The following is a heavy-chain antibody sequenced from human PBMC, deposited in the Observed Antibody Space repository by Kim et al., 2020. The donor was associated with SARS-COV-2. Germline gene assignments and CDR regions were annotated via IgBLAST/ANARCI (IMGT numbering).Heavy chain of an antibody. J-gene: IGHJ6*02. Sequence: TYYAESVKGRFTISRHNSKNTLYLQMNSLRAEDTAVYYCAREGYPGGMDVWGQGTTVTVSS. D-gene: IGHD1-1*01. V-gene: IGHV3-53*04. CDR2: T. CDR3: AREGYPGGMDV.